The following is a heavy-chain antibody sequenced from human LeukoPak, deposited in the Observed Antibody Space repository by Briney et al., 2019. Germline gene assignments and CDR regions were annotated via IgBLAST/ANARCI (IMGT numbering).Heavy chain of an antibody. CDR2: IYYSGST. Sequence: PSETLSLTCTVSGGSISSGDYYWSWIRQPPGKGLEWIGYIYYSGSTYYNPSLKSRVTISVDTSKNQFSLKLTSVTAADTAVYYCANSPSTLYFQHWGQGTLVTVSS. V-gene: IGHV4-30-4*02. CDR3: ANSPSTLYFQH. J-gene: IGHJ1*01. D-gene: IGHD2-21*01. CDR1: GGSISSGDYY.